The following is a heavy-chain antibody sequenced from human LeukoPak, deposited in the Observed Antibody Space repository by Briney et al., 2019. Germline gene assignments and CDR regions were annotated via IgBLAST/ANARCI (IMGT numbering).Heavy chain of an antibody. CDR1: VFTFSSYG. D-gene: IGHD5-24*01. CDR3: ARTKEMATISYFDS. Sequence: GGSLRLSCAASVFTFSSYGMYWVRQAPGKGLEWVAFIRSDGNKKYYADSVKGRFTISRDNSRNTLYLQMNSLRAEDTAVYHCARTKEMATISYFDSWGQGTLVTVSS. CDR2: IRSDGNKK. J-gene: IGHJ4*02. V-gene: IGHV3-30*02.